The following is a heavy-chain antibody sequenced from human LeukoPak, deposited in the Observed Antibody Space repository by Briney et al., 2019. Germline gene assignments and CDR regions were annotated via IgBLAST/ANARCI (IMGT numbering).Heavy chain of an antibody. J-gene: IGHJ6*03. CDR3: ARDGRDIVVVPAASYYYYYMDV. CDR1: GYTFTSYA. Sequence: ASVKVSCKASGYTFTSYAMNWVRQAPGQGLEWMGWINTNTGNPTYAQGFTGRFVFSLDTSVSTAYLQISSLKAEDTAVYYCARDGRDIVVVPAASYYYYYMDVWGKGTTVTISS. V-gene: IGHV7-4-1*02. CDR2: INTNTGNP. D-gene: IGHD2-2*01.